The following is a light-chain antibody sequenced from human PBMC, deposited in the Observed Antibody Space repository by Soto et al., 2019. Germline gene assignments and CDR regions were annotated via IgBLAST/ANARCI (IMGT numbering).Light chain of an antibody. J-gene: IGKJ1*01. CDR2: WAS. Sequence: DIVMTQSPDSLAVSLGERATINCKSSQSVLYSSNNKNYLAWYQQKPGQPPKLLIYWASTRESGVPDRFSGSGSWTDFTLTISSLQAEDVAVYYCQQYYSTPWTFGQGTKVAIK. V-gene: IGKV4-1*01. CDR3: QQYYSTPWT. CDR1: QSVLYSSNNKNY.